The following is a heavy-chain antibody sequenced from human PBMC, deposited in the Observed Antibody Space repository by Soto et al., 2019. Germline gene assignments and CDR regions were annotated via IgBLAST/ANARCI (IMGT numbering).Heavy chain of an antibody. CDR1: GGPFNNYY. Sequence: QLQLQQWGAGLLKPSETLSLTCAVYGGPFNNYYWSWIRQSPTKGLEWIGEINHTGSPNYNPSLKSRVTISIDTSKKQISLKLSSVTAADTAVYYCASQVGIPNNRVGVVWGQGTQVTVSS. CDR3: ASQVGIPNNRVGVV. V-gene: IGHV4-34*01. D-gene: IGHD2-21*01. CDR2: INHTGSP. J-gene: IGHJ1*01.